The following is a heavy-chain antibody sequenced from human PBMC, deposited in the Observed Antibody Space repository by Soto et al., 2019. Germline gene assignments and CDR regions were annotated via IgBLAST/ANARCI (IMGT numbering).Heavy chain of an antibody. Sequence: EVQLVESGGGLVQPGRSLRLSCAASGFTFDDYAMHWVRQAPGKGLEWVSGISWNSGSIGYADSVKGRFTISRDNAKNSLYLQMNSLRAEDTALYYCAKDYSPSIAAAGKWGQGTLVTVSS. CDR1: GFTFDDYA. J-gene: IGHJ4*02. V-gene: IGHV3-9*01. CDR2: ISWNSGSI. CDR3: AKDYSPSIAAAGK. D-gene: IGHD6-13*01.